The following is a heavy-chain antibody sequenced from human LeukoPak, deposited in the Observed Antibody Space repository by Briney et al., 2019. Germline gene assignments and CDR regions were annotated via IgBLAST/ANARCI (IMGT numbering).Heavy chain of an antibody. CDR3: ARDGRYSSGGGDY. CDR2: ITSSSSTM. V-gene: IGHV3-48*04. J-gene: IGHJ4*02. D-gene: IGHD6-19*01. Sequence: QAGGSLRLSCAASGFSFSSYSMNWVRQAPGKGLEWVSYITSSSSTMFYADSVKGRFTISRDNAKNSLFLQMDSLRAEDTAVYYCARDGRYSSGGGDYWGQGTLVTVSS. CDR1: GFSFSSYS.